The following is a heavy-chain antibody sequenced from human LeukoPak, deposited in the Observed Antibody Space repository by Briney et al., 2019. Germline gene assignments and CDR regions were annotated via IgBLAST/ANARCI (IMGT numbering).Heavy chain of an antibody. CDR3: ARTMTTMTTHGELDF. D-gene: IGHD4-17*01. CDR2: ISTYTGDS. V-gene: IGHV1-18*01. Sequence: ASVKVSCKTSGYTFSNYVLTWVRQAPGQGLEWMGRISTYTGDSNYAQKFHDRITMTTDTSTSTAYMELRNLSSDDTAVYYCARTMTTMTTHGELDFWGQGTLVTVSS. J-gene: IGHJ4*02. CDR1: GYTFSNYV.